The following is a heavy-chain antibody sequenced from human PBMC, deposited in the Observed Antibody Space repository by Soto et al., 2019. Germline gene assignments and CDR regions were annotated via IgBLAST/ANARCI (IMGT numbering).Heavy chain of an antibody. Sequence: QVQLVESGGGVVQPGKSLRLSCAASGFTFSNYGMHWVRQAPGKGLEWVAVISYDGNNKYYVDSVKGRFTISRDNFKNILYLQMNSLRPEDTAMYYCAKAMTMVITPRDYWGQGTLVTVSS. V-gene: IGHV3-30*18. D-gene: IGHD4-17*01. J-gene: IGHJ4*02. CDR2: ISYDGNNK. CDR3: AKAMTMVITPRDY. CDR1: GFTFSNYG.